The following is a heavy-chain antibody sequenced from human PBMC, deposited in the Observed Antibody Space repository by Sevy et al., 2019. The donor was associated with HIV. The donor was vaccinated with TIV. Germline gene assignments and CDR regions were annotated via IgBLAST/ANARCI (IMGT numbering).Heavy chain of an antibody. CDR1: GYTLTGLS. CDR3: ATTKDYYDSSGSPFDY. D-gene: IGHD3-22*01. J-gene: IGHJ4*02. Sequence: ASVKVSCKVSGYTLTGLSMHWVRQAPGKGLEWMGSFDPEDGETIYAQMFQGRVTMTEDTSTDTAYMELSSLRSEDAAVYYCATTKDYYDSSGSPFDYWGQGTLVTVSS. V-gene: IGHV1-24*01. CDR2: FDPEDGET.